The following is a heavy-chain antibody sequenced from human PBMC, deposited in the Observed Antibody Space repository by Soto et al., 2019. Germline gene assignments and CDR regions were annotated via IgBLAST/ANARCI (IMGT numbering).Heavy chain of an antibody. CDR3: ARDTPTGTTPYYYYYYGMDV. V-gene: IGHV3-48*03. CDR1: GFTFSGYE. Sequence: PGGSLRLSCAASGFTFSGYEMNWVRQAPGKGLEWVSYISSSGSTIYYADSVKGRFTISRDNAKNSLYLQMNSLRAEDTAVYYCARDTPTGTTPYYYYYYGMDVWGQGTTATVSS. CDR2: ISSSGSTI. J-gene: IGHJ6*02. D-gene: IGHD1-7*01.